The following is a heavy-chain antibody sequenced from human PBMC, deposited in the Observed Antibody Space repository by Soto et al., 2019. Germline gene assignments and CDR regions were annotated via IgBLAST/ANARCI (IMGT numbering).Heavy chain of an antibody. D-gene: IGHD6-6*01. J-gene: IGHJ5*01. CDR3: ERLYVSSYWLDS. V-gene: IGHV4-39*01. CDR1: GASISSSSYY. Sequence: SPTLSLTCTVSGASISSSSYYWGWIRQPPGKGLEWIGSIYYSGSTYYNPSLKSRVTISVDTSKNQFSLKLSSVTAADTAVYYCERLYVSSYWLDSCGRGIRVTVSS. CDR2: IYYSGST.